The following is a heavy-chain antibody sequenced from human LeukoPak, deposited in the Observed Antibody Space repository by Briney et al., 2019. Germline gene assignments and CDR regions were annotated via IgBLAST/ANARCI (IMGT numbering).Heavy chain of an antibody. D-gene: IGHD1-1*01. Sequence: PGGSLRLPCAASGFTFSSYAMSWVRQAPGKGLEWVSAISGSGGSTYYADSVKGRFTISRDNYKNTLYLQMNSLRGEDTAVYYCAKVSTGTTPVAFDIWGQGTMVTVS. CDR2: ISGSGGST. J-gene: IGHJ3*02. CDR1: GFTFSSYA. CDR3: AKVSTGTTPVAFDI. V-gene: IGHV3-23*01.